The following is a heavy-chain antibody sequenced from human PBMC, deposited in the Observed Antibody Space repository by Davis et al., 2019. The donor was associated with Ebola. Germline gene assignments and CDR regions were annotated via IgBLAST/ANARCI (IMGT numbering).Heavy chain of an antibody. CDR3: ARRVEMTIGGSYNWFDS. CDR2: VSNSGGT. J-gene: IGHJ5*01. Sequence: PSETLSLTCTVSGGSISSHYWNWIRQPPGKGLEWIGYVSNSGGTNYNPSLKSRVTISVDTSKNQFSLNLSSVTAADTAVYYCARRVEMTIGGSYNWFDSWGQGTLVTVSS. D-gene: IGHD5-24*01. V-gene: IGHV4-4*08. CDR1: GGSISSHY.